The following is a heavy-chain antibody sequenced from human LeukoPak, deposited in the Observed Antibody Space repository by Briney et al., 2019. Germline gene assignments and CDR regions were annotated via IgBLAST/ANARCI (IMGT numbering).Heavy chain of an antibody. CDR1: GFIFTNNW. CDR2: IIEDGSEK. CDR3: ARGRAIDI. V-gene: IGHV3-7*04. Sequence: GGSLRLSCAAASGFIFTNNWMTWVRQAPGKGLEWVANIIEDGSEKYYVDSVKGRFTISRDSAKDSVYLQMNSLRVEDTAVYYCARGRAIDIWGRGTMVTVSS. J-gene: IGHJ3*02.